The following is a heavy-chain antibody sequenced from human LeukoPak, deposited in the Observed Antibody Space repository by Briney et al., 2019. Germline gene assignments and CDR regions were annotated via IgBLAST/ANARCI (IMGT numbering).Heavy chain of an antibody. CDR2: MNPNSGNT. Sequence: ASVKVSCKASGYTFTSYDISWVRQATGQGLEWMGWMNPNSGNTGYAQKFQGRVTMTRNTSISTAYMELSSLRSEDTAVYYCARGRGVATKRDWFDPWGQGTLVTVSS. J-gene: IGHJ5*02. CDR1: GYTFTSYD. D-gene: IGHD5-12*01. V-gene: IGHV1-8*01. CDR3: ARGRGVATKRDWFDP.